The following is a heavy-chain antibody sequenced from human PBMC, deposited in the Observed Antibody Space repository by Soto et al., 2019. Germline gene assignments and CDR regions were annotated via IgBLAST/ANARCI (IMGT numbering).Heavy chain of an antibody. D-gene: IGHD2-15*01. CDR3: AKGVVVGTSYFQH. J-gene: IGHJ1*01. CDR2: ISYAGGDK. CDR1: GFTFSSYG. V-gene: IGHV3-30*18. Sequence: QVQLVESGGGVVQPGWSLRLSCAASGFTFSSYGMHWVRQVPGKGLEGVAVISYAGGDKYYADSVKGRVTISRDNSNNTRDRQMDSLRVEDTAGDYCAKGVVVGTSYFQHWGQGTLVTVSS.